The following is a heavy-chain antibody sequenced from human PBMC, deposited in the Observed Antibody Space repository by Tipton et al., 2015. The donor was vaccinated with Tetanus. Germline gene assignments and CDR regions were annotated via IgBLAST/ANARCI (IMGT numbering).Heavy chain of an antibody. CDR3: VRGDYYDSSVFPRFQH. D-gene: IGHD3-22*01. CDR2: IYYSGSA. Sequence: TLSLTCTVSGGSISSYYWSWIRHPPRQGLEWIGYIYYSGSANYNPYLKSRVTISVDTSKNQISLKLNSVTVADTAVSYCVRGDYYDSSVFPRFQHWGRGTLVTVSS. V-gene: IGHV4-59*01. CDR1: GGSISSYY. J-gene: IGHJ1*01.